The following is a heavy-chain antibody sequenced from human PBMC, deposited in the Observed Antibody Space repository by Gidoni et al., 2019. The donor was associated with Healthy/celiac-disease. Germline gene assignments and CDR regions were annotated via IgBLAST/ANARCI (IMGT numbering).Heavy chain of an antibody. Sequence: QVQLQESGPGLVTPSETLSLTCTVSGGSISSYSWSWIRQPAGKGLEWIGRIYTSGSTNYNPSLKSRVTMSVDTSKNQFSLKLSSVTAADTAVYYCARESSSSWQTHKFDYWGQGTLVTVS. J-gene: IGHJ4*02. V-gene: IGHV4-4*07. CDR2: IYTSGST. CDR3: ARESSSSWQTHKFDY. D-gene: IGHD6-13*01. CDR1: GGSISSYS.